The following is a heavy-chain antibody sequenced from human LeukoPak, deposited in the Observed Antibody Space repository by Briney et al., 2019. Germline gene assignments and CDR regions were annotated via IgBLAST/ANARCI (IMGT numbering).Heavy chain of an antibody. CDR3: ASEYCSGGSCYFYFDY. CDR1: GGSISSGDYY. V-gene: IGHV4-30-4*08. J-gene: IGHJ4*02. Sequence: SQTLSLTCTVSGGSISSGDYYWSWIRQPPGKGLEWIGYIYYSGSTYYNPSLKSRVTISVDTSKNQFSLKLSSVTAADTAVYYCASEYCSGGSCYFYFDYWGQGTLVTVSS. CDR2: IYYSGST. D-gene: IGHD2-15*01.